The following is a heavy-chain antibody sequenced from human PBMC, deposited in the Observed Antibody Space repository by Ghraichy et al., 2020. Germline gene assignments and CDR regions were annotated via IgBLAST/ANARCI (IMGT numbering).Heavy chain of an antibody. CDR1: GYTFTGYY. D-gene: IGHD6-19*01. J-gene: IGHJ4*02. V-gene: IGHV1-2*06. Sequence: ASVKVSCKASGYTFTGYYMHWVRQAPGPGLEWMGRINPNSGGTNYAQKFQGRVTMTRDTSISTDYMELSRLRSDDTAVYYCARAPRGRIAVAGTLPDYWGQGTLVTVSS. CDR2: INPNSGGT. CDR3: ARAPRGRIAVAGTLPDY.